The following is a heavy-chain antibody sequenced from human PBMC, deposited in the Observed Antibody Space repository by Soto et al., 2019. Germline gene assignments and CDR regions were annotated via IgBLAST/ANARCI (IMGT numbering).Heavy chain of an antibody. V-gene: IGHV3-48*03. CDR2: ISSSGSTI. CDR3: ARDPYGDGGVDY. D-gene: IGHD4-17*01. J-gene: IGHJ4*02. Sequence: GGSLRLSCAASGFTFSSYEMNWVRQAPGKGLEWVSYISSSGSTIYYADSVKGRFTISRDNAKNSLYLQMISLRAEDTAVYYCARDPYGDGGVDYWGQGTLVTVSS. CDR1: GFTFSSYE.